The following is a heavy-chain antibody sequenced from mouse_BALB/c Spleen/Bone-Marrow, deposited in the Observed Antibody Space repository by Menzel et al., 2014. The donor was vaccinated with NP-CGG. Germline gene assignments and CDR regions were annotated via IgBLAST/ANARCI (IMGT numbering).Heavy chain of an antibody. D-gene: IGHD1-1*01. CDR3: ARKYYGSSYVWYFDV. CDR2: INPSNGRI. Sequence: VQLQESGAELVKPGASVKLSCKASGYTFTSYWMQWVKQRPGQGLEWTGGINPSNGRINYNEKFKSKATLTVDKSSSTAYMQLSSLTSEDSAVYYCARKYYGSSYVWYFDVWGAGTTVTVSS. J-gene: IGHJ1*01. V-gene: IGHV1S81*02. CDR1: GYTFTSYW.